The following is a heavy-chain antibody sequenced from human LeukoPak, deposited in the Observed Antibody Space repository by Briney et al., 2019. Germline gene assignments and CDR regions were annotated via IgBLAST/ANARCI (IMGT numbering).Heavy chain of an antibody. D-gene: IGHD6-13*01. CDR3: VRVDSSSWAAPLDY. V-gene: IGHV4-59*08. J-gene: IGHJ4*02. Sequence: SETLSLTCTVSGGSISSYYWSWIRQPPGKGLEWIGYIYYSGSTSYNPSLKSRVTISVDTSKKQFSLQLSSVIAADTAVYYCVRVDSSSWAAPLDYWGQGTLVTVSS. CDR1: GGSISSYY. CDR2: IYYSGST.